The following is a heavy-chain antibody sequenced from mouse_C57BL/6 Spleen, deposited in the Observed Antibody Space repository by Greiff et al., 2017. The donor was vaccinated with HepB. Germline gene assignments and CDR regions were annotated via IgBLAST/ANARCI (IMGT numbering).Heavy chain of an antibody. V-gene: IGHV3-2*02. CDR2: ISYSGST. CDR1: GYSITSGYG. Sequence: DVKLQESGPGLVKPSQSLSLTCTVTGYSITSGYGWNWIRQFPGNKLEWMGYISYSGSTNYNPSLTSRISITRDPSKNQFFLQLTSVTTEDTATYYCARTARIKYWGQGTTLTVSS. J-gene: IGHJ2*01. CDR3: ARTARIKY. D-gene: IGHD1-2*01.